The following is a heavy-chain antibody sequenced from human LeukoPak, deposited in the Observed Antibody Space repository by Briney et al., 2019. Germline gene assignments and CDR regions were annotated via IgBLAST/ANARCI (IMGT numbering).Heavy chain of an antibody. Sequence: ASVQVSCKASGYTFTSYGISWVRRAPGQGLEWMGWISAYNGNTNYAQKLQGRVTMTTDTSTSTAYMELRSLRSDDTAVYYCARGGTAARPHFDYYGMDVWGQGTTVTVSS. CDR1: GYTFTSYG. D-gene: IGHD6-6*01. V-gene: IGHV1-18*01. CDR3: ARGGTAARPHFDYYGMDV. J-gene: IGHJ6*02. CDR2: ISAYNGNT.